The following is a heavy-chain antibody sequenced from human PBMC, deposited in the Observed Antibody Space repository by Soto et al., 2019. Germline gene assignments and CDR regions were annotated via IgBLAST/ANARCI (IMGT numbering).Heavy chain of an antibody. V-gene: IGHV3-73*01. CDR3: TRHRTYSNYFYGMDV. CDR1: GFTFSGSA. Sequence: LRLSCAASGFTFSGSAMHWVRQASGKGLEWVGRIRSKANSYATAYAASVKGRFTISRDDSKNTAYLQMNSLKTEDTAVYYCTRHRTYSNYFYGMDVWGQGTTVTVSS. D-gene: IGHD4-4*01. J-gene: IGHJ6*02. CDR2: IRSKANSYAT.